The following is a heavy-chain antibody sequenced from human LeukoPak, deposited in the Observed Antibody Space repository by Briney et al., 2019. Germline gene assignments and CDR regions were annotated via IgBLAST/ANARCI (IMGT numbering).Heavy chain of an antibody. D-gene: IGHD3-22*01. V-gene: IGHV3-48*04. CDR1: GFTFSSYW. CDR3: ARDRYYDSSGYYYYFQH. CDR2: ISSSGSTI. Sequence: GGSLRLSCAASGFTFSSYWMSWVRQAPGKGLEWVSYISSSGSTIYYADSVKGRFTISRDNAKNSLYLQMNSLRAEDTAVYYCARDRYYDSSGYYYYFQHWGQGTLVTVSS. J-gene: IGHJ1*01.